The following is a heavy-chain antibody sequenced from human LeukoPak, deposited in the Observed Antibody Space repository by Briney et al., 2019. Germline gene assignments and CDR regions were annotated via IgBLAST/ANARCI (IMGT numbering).Heavy chain of an antibody. D-gene: IGHD3-10*01. CDR3: ARRRVTFVRGVDITSYYFDY. J-gene: IGHJ4*02. CDR2: INWNGGST. V-gene: IGHV3-20*04. Sequence: GGSLRLSCAASGFTFDDYGMSWVRQAPGKGLEWVSGINWNGGSTGYADSVKGRFTISRDNAQNSLYLQMNSLRAEDTAFYCCARRRVTFVRGVDITSYYFDYWGQGTLVTVSS. CDR1: GFTFDDYG.